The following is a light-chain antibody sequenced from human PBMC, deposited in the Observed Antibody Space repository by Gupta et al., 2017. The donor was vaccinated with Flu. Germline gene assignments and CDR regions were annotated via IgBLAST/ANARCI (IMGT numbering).Light chain of an antibody. Sequence: SSTIGAGFDVQWYQQFPGTAPKLLIYTNNHRPSGVPDRFSGSKSDTSGSLAITGLQAEDEADYYCQSYDTDLRAWVFGGGTKLTVL. CDR3: QSYDTDLRAWV. CDR2: TNN. J-gene: IGLJ3*02. V-gene: IGLV1-40*01. CDR1: SSTIGAGFD.